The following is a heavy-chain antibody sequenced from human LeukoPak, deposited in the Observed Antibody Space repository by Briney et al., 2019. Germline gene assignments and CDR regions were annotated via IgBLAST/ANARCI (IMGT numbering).Heavy chain of an antibody. CDR2: INHSGST. D-gene: IGHD5-18*01. CDR3: ARSLDKAMVLFDY. J-gene: IGHJ4*02. Sequence: SETLSLTCAVYGGSFSGYYWSWIRQPPGKGLEWIGEINHSGSTNYNPSLKSRVTISVDTSKNQFSLKLSSVTAADTAVYYCARSLDKAMVLFDYWGQGTLVTVSS. V-gene: IGHV4-34*01. CDR1: GGSFSGYY.